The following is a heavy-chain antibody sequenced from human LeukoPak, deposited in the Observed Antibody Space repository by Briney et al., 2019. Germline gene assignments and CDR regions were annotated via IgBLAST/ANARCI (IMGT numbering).Heavy chain of an antibody. CDR2: ISGSGGST. V-gene: IGHV3-23*01. CDR3: AKDAYSSSWPYSYYFDY. D-gene: IGHD6-6*01. J-gene: IGHJ4*02. CDR1: GFTFSSYA. Sequence: PGGSLRLSCAASGFTFSSYAMSWVRQAPGKGLEWVPAISGSGGSTYYADSVKGRFTISRDNSKNTLYLQMNSLRAEDTAVYYCAKDAYSSSWPYSYYFDYWGQGTLVTVSS.